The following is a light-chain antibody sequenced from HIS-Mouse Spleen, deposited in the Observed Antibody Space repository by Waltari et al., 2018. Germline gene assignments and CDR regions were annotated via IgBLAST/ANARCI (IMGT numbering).Light chain of an antibody. CDR2: DVS. Sequence: QSALTQPRPVSGSPGQSVTISCTGTSSDVGGYNYVPWYQQHPGKPPKLMIYDVSKRPSGVPDRFSGSKSGNTASLTISGLQAEDEADYYCCSYVGSYTLVFGGGTKLTVL. J-gene: IGLJ2*01. CDR3: CSYVGSYTLV. V-gene: IGLV2-11*01. CDR1: SSDVGGYNY.